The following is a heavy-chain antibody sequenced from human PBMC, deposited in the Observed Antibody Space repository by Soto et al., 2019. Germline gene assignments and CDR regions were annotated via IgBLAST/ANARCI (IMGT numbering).Heavy chain of an antibody. V-gene: IGHV1-45*02. CDR1: GYTFTYRY. CDR2: ITPFNGNT. D-gene: IGHD5-18*01. Sequence: RASVKVSCKASGYTFTYRYLHWVRQAPGQALEWMGWITPFNGNTNYAQKFQDRVTITRDRSMSTAYMELSSPRSEDTAMYYCATPRKTAMDDYGMDVWGQGTTVTVSS. CDR3: ATPRKTAMDDYGMDV. J-gene: IGHJ6*02.